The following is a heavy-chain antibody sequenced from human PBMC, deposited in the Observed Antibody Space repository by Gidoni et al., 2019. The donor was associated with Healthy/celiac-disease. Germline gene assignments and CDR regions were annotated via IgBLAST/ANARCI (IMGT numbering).Heavy chain of an antibody. J-gene: IGHJ4*02. D-gene: IGHD3-3*01. CDR2: ITQDGSEK. CDR1: GFPLSTYS. CDR3: ARAPTIFGVVSIGYYFDY. V-gene: IGHV3-7*03. Sequence: EVQLVESGGGWVQPGGSLRLSCAASGFPLSTYSRGWVRQAPGKGLEWVANITQDGSEKYYVDSVKGRFTISRDNAKNSLWLQMNSLRAEDTAVYYCARAPTIFGVVSIGYYFDYWGQGTLVTVSS.